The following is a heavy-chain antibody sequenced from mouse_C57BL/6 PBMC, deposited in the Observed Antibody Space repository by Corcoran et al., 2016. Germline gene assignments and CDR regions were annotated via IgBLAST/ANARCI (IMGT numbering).Heavy chain of an antibody. V-gene: IGHV1-76*01. CDR2: IYPGSGNT. D-gene: IGHD1-1*01. CDR1: GYTFTDYY. J-gene: IGHJ2*01. Sequence: QVQLKQSGAELVRPGASVKLSCKASGYTFTDYYINWVKQRPGQGLEWIARIYPGSGNTYYNEKFKGKATLTAEKSSSTAYMQLSSLTSEDSAVYFCARCPYYYGSSSYLDYWGQGTTLTVSS. CDR3: ARCPYYYGSSSYLDY.